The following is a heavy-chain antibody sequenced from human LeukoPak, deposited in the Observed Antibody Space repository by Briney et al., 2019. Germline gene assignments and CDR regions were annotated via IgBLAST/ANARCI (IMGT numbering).Heavy chain of an antibody. CDR3: ASGRQLGY. Sequence: GGSLRLSCAAAGFTFSNYWMSWGRQAPGKGLEWVANIKEDGSEKYYVDSVKGRFTISRDNARTSLYLQMNSLRAEDTAVYYCASGRQLGYWGQGTLVTVSS. CDR1: GFTFSNYW. J-gene: IGHJ4*02. CDR2: IKEDGSEK. D-gene: IGHD6-13*01. V-gene: IGHV3-7*01.